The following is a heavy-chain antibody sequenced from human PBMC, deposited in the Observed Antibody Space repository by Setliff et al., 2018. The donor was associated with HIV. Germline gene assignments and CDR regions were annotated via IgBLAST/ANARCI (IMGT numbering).Heavy chain of an antibody. Sequence: KSSETLSLTCAVYGGSFSGYYWCWIRQNPGTGLEWIGEINDSGSTAYNPSLQSRVTISIDTSRNEFSLKLSSVTAADTALYFCARGARQSHLSMVRGVVTVDHRYYYIDVWGQGTTVTVSS. V-gene: IGHV4-34*01. J-gene: IGHJ6*03. CDR1: GGSFSGYY. D-gene: IGHD3-10*01. CDR2: INDSGST. CDR3: ARGARQSHLSMVRGVVTVDHRYYYIDV.